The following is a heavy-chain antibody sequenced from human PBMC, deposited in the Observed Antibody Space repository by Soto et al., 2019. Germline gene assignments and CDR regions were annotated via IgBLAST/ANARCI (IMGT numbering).Heavy chain of an antibody. Sequence: GGSLRLSCAASGFTFSSYGMHWVRQAPGKGLEWVAVISYDGSNKYYADSVKGRFTISRDNSKNTLCLQMNSLRAEDTAVYYCRAYTYGQGVDYWGQGTLVTVS. CDR2: ISYDGSNK. J-gene: IGHJ4*02. V-gene: IGHV3-30*03. D-gene: IGHD5-18*01. CDR3: RAYTYGQGVDY. CDR1: GFTFSSYG.